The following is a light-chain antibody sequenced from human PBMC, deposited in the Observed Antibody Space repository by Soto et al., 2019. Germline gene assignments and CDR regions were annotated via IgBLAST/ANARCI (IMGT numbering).Light chain of an antibody. V-gene: IGLV2-11*01. J-gene: IGLJ1*01. CDR1: SSDVGGYNY. Sequence: QSALTQPRSVSGSPGQSVTISCTGTSSDVGGYNYVSWYQHHTGKAPKLMIYDVDKRPSGVPGRFSGSKSGNTASLTISGLQAEDEADYYCCSNAGSYPFVFGTGTKVTVL. CDR2: DVD. CDR3: CSNAGSYPFV.